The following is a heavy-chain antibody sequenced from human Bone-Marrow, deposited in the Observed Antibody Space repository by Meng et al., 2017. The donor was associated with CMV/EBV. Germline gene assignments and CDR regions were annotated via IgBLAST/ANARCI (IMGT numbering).Heavy chain of an antibody. V-gene: IGHV3-48*03. D-gene: IGHD5-12*01. CDR2: ISSSGSTI. Sequence: GESLKISCAASGFTFSSYEMNWVRQAPGKGLEWVSYISSSGSTIYYADSVKGRFTISRDNAKNPLYLQMNSLRAEDTAVYYCAKDRDLSGYDYFLGMDAWGQGTTVTVSS. CDR1: GFTFSSYE. CDR3: AKDRDLSGYDYFLGMDA. J-gene: IGHJ6*02.